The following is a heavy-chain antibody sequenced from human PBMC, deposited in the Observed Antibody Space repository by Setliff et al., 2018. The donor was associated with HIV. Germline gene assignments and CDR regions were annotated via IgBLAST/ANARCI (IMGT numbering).Heavy chain of an antibody. Sequence: SETLSLTCTVSGGSISSGNYYWSWIRQPPGKGLEWFGEINHSGSTNYNPSLKSRVTISVDTSKNQFSLKLSSATAADTAVYYCARSRLHYYDSSGYYPSYFDYWGQGTLVTVSS. D-gene: IGHD3-22*01. V-gene: IGHV4-39*07. CDR2: INHSGST. CDR1: GGSISSGNYY. J-gene: IGHJ4*02. CDR3: ARSRLHYYDSSGYYPSYFDY.